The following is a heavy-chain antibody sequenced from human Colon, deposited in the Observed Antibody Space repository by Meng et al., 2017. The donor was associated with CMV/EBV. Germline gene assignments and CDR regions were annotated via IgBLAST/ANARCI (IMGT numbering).Heavy chain of an antibody. CDR3: ARPTSPSYSDFVLV. V-gene: IGHV3-74*03. CDR1: GFTFSNYW. Sequence: GESLKISCAASGFTFSNYWMHWVRQVPGKGLVWAARINSDGSTLTYADSVRGRFTVSRDNTKNTLYLQMTNLRGEDTALYYCARPTSPSYSDFVLVWGQGTLVTVSS. J-gene: IGHJ1*01. CDR2: INSDGSTL. D-gene: IGHD5-18*01.